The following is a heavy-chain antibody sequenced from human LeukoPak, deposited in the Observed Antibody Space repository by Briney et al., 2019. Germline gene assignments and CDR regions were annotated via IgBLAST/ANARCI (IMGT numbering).Heavy chain of an antibody. V-gene: IGHV1-8*03. CDR1: GYTFTSYD. CDR3: ARGDEDAFDI. Sequence: VSVKVSCKASGYTFTSYDINWVRQATGQGLEWMGWMNPNSGNTGYAQKFQGRVTITRNTSISTAYVELSSLRSEDTAVYYCARGDEDAFDIWGQGTMVTVSS. J-gene: IGHJ3*02. CDR2: MNPNSGNT.